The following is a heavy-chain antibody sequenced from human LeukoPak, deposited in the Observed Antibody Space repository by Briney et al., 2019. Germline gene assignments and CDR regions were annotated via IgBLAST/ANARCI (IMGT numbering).Heavy chain of an antibody. D-gene: IGHD7-27*01. CDR3: AREFWGPDY. CDR1: GFRFTTYW. V-gene: IGHV3-7*01. CDR2: IKEDGSDK. Sequence: PGGSLRLSCAASGFRFTTYWMTWVRQAPGKGLEWVANIKEDGSDKHYVDSVKGRFTISRDNAKNSLYLQMNSLRAEDTAVYYCAREFWGPDYWGQGTLVIVSS. J-gene: IGHJ4*02.